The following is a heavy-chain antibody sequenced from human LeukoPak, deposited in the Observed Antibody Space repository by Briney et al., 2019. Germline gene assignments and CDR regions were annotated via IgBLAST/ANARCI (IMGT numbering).Heavy chain of an antibody. J-gene: IGHJ4*02. V-gene: IGHV3-7*03. CDR1: GSTFNNYW. CDR3: ARLPRSTSDY. D-gene: IGHD2-2*01. Sequence: GGSLRLSCAASGSTFNNYWMSWVRQAPGKGLEWVAHINQDGSEKYYVDSVKGRFTISRDNAKNSLYLQMNNSRAEDTAMYYCARLPRSTSDYWGQGTLVTVSS. CDR2: INQDGSEK.